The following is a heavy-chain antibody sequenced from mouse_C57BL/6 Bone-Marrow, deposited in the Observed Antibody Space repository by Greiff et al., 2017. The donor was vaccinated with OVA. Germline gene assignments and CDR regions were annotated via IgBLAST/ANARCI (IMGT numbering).Heavy chain of an antibody. V-gene: IGHV15-2*01. CDR1: DSEVFPIAY. CDR2: ILPSIGRT. D-gene: IGHD2-4*01. J-gene: IGHJ1*03. Sequence: QVQLQQSGSELRSPGSSVKLSCKDFDSEVFPIAYMSWVRQKPGHGFEWIGGILPSIGRTIYGEKFEDKATLDADTLSNTAYLELNSLTSEDSAIYCCARCDYDGYWYFDVWGTGTTVTVSS. CDR3: ARCDYDGYWYFDV.